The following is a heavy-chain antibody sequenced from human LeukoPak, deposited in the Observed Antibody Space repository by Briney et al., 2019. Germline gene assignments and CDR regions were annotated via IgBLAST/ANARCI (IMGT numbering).Heavy chain of an antibody. Sequence: GGSLRLSCAASGFTFSSYSMNWVRQAPGKGLEWVSYISSSSSTIYYADSVKGRFTISRDNAKNSLYLQMNSLRAEDTAVYYCARRQWKGDFDYWGQGTLVTVSS. D-gene: IGHD6-19*01. CDR1: GFTFSSYS. CDR3: ARRQWKGDFDY. V-gene: IGHV3-48*04. CDR2: ISSSSSTI. J-gene: IGHJ4*02.